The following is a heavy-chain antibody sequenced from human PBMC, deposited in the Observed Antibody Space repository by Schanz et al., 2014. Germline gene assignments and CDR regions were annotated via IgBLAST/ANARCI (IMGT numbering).Heavy chain of an antibody. Sequence: EVQLVESGGGLVQPGGSLTLSCAASGFTFSSYLVSWVRQAPGKGLEWVSGIGGSGGSTDYADSVKGRFTISRDNSKNTVHLQMNSLRAEDTAVYFCAKDRWRATVMVDAFDIWGQGTKVTVSS. CDR2: IGGSGGST. D-gene: IGHD4-4*01. CDR3: AKDRWRATVMVDAFDI. V-gene: IGHV3-23*04. J-gene: IGHJ3*02. CDR1: GFTFSSYL.